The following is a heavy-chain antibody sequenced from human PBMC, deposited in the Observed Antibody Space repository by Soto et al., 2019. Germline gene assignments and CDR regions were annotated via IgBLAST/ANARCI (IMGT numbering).Heavy chain of an antibody. Sequence: GQSLRVCCGAAGVTFSGYAGRWVRQAPGKVMEWXAXXXYCGSNRYYAXXXXXXXTISRDNSKNTLYPQMNRLRAEDTAVYYCARVGPTDYDFWSGYPSWYYYYGMDVLGQLTTVTVPS. J-gene: IGHJ6*02. V-gene: IGHV3-30*04. CDR3: ARVGPTDYDFWSGYPSWYYYYGMDV. D-gene: IGHD3-3*01. CDR2: XXYCGSNR. CDR1: GVTFSGYA.